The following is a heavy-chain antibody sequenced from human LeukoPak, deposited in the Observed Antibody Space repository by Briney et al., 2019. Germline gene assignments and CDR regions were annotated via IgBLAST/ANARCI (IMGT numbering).Heavy chain of an antibody. CDR2: SRNKGNSYST. CDR1: GLTAGDYY. V-gene: IGHV3-72*01. Sequence: HPGGSLRLSCAASGLTAGDYYMDWVRQTPGKGLEWVGRSRNKGNSYSTDFAATVKGRFTISRDESKNSLFLQMNGLKIEDTAVYDCVRGQTGGAFDIWGQGTMVTVST. CDR3: VRGQTGGAFDI. D-gene: IGHD1-1*01. J-gene: IGHJ3*02.